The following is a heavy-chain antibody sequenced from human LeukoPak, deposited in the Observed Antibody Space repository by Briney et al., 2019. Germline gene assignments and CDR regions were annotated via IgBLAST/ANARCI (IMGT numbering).Heavy chain of an antibody. V-gene: IGHV3-48*03. J-gene: IGHJ4*02. CDR2: ISSSASTR. D-gene: IGHD6-19*01. CDR3: AREIVSSVAGNFDY. Sequence: PGGSLRLSWAASGFTFGSYEMSWVRQAPGKGLEWVSYISSSASTRTYADAVKGRFTISRDNGKNSLYMEMNSLRAEDTAVYYCAREIVSSVAGNFDYWGQGTLVTVSS. CDR1: GFTFGSYE.